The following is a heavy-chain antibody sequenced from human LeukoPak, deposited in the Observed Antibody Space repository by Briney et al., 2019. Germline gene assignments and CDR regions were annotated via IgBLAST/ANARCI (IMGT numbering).Heavy chain of an antibody. Sequence: GGSLRLSCAASGFTFSSYAMSWVRQAPGKGLEWVSGISNSGGSTYYADSVKGRFTISRDNSKDTLYLQMNSLRAEDTAVYYCAEYYFYDSSGYQQYSFDYWGQGTLVTVSS. CDR1: GFTFSSYA. J-gene: IGHJ4*02. D-gene: IGHD3-22*01. V-gene: IGHV3-23*01. CDR2: ISNSGGST. CDR3: AEYYFYDSSGYQQYSFDY.